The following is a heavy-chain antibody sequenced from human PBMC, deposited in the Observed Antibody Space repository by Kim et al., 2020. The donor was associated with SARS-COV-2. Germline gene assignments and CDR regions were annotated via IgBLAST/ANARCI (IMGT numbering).Heavy chain of an antibody. CDR2: IYSGGST. V-gene: IGHV3-66*01. D-gene: IGHD3-9*01. CDR3: ARDQGYYDILTGYDEMGCFDY. J-gene: IGHJ4*02. CDR1: GFTVSSNY. Sequence: GGSLRLSCAASGFTVSSNYMSRVRQAPGKGLEWVSVIYSGGSTYYADSVKGRFTISRDNSKNTLYLQMNSLRAEDTAVYYCARDQGYYDILTGYDEMGCFDYWGQGAQDTVSS.